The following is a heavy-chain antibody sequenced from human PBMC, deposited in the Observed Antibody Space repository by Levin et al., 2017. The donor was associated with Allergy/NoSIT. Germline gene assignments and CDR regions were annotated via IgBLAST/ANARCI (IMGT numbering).Heavy chain of an antibody. V-gene: IGHV3-30*04. J-gene: IGHJ3*01. CDR3: ASLGYCSGGSCYSPAQVAKPLDL. CDR1: GFTLSDYA. CDR2: ISYDGKYK. D-gene: IGHD2-15*01. Sequence: GGSLRLSCEASGFTLSDYAMHWVRQAPGKGLEWVSVISYDGKYKYYAESVKGRFTISRDNSKNTLYLQMNSLTAEDTAVYYCASLGYCSGGSCYSPAQVAKPLDLWGQGTMVTVSS.